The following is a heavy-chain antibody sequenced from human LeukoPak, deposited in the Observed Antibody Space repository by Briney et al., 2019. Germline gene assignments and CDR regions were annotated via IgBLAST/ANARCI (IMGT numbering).Heavy chain of an antibody. CDR2: ISYSGST. Sequence: SETLSLTCTVSGGSISGYYRSWIRQPPGKGLEWLGFISYSGSTSYNPSLKSRVTISVDTSKNQLSLNLRSVTAADTAVYYCARRDSSGWYYFDYWGQGTLVTVSS. D-gene: IGHD6-19*01. CDR1: GGSISGYY. J-gene: IGHJ4*02. V-gene: IGHV4-59*01. CDR3: ARRDSSGWYYFDY.